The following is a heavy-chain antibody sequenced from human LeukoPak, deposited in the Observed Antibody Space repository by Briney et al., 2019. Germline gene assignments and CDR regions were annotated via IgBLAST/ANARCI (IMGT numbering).Heavy chain of an antibody. D-gene: IGHD3-10*01. V-gene: IGHV3-23*01. J-gene: IGHJ4*02. Sequence: GGSLRLSCAASGFTFSSYAMSWVRQAPGKGLEWVSSITDSGGGTFYADSVKGRFTISRDNSKNTLFLQLNGLRAEDTAVYYCAKRGAAYYFDYWGQGTLVTVSS. CDR1: GFTFSSYA. CDR3: AKRGAAYYFDY. CDR2: ITDSGGGT.